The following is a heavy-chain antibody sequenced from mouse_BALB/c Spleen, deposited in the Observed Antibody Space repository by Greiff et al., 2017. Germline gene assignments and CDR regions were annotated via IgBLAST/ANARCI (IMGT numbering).Heavy chain of an antibody. CDR1: GYTFTSYT. J-gene: IGHJ3*01. CDR3: APNWDWFDY. Sequence: QVQLQQSAAELARPGASVKMSCKASGYTFTSYTMHWVKQRPGQGLEWIGYINPSSGYTEYNQKFKDKTTLTADKSSSTAYMQLSSLTSEDSAVYYCAPNWDWFDYWGQGTLVTVSA. D-gene: IGHD4-1*01. V-gene: IGHV1-4*02. CDR2: INPSSGYT.